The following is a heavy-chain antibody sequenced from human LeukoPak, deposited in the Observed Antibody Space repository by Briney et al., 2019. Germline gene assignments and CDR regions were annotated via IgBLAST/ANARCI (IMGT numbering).Heavy chain of an antibody. J-gene: IGHJ1*01. CDR1: GFTFSSYE. CDR2: ISSSGSTI. V-gene: IGHV3-48*03. D-gene: IGHD3-22*01. CDR3: ARDSYYYDSSGLITEYFQH. Sequence: GGTLRLSCAASGFTFSSYEMNGVSQAPGKGGEWVSYISSSGSTIYYADSVKGGFTISRDNAKNSLYLQMNSLRSEDTAVYYCARDSYYYDSSGLITEYFQHWGQGTLVTVSS.